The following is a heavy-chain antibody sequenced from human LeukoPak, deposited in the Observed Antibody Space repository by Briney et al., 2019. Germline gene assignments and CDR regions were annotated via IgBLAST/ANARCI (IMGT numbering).Heavy chain of an antibody. D-gene: IGHD2-15*01. Sequence: PSETLSLTCTVSGASISNYYWSWPRQPPGKGLKWVGYIHNTGRTNYNPSLKSRVTISADTSKNQFSLRLSSVTAADTAIYYCARYAATGGPNWFDPWGPGTVVTVSS. CDR1: GASISNYY. CDR2: IHNTGRT. J-gene: IGHJ5*02. CDR3: ARYAATGGPNWFDP. V-gene: IGHV4-59*01.